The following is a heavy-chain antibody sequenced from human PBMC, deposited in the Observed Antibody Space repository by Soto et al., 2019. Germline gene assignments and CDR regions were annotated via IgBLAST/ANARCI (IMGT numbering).Heavy chain of an antibody. J-gene: IGHJ6*03. Sequence: PSETMSVTCTVSGGSISSYYWSWIRQPPGKGLEWIGYIYYSGSTNYDPSLKSRVTISVDTSKNQFSLKLSSVTAADTAVYYCARHKTNCSGGSCYSGSYYYYYMDVWGKGTTVTVSS. CDR3: ARHKTNCSGGSCYSGSYYYYYMDV. CDR1: GGSISSYY. CDR2: IYYSGST. D-gene: IGHD2-15*01. V-gene: IGHV4-59*08.